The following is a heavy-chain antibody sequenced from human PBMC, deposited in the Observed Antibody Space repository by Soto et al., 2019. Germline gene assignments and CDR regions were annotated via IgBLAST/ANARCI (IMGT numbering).Heavy chain of an antibody. CDR3: ARGLSHEKVDS. CDR1: GGSLNSNNYY. J-gene: IGHJ4*02. V-gene: IGHV4-30-4*01. CDR2: IYSVRST. Sequence: QVQLQESGPGLVEPSQTLSLTCTVSGGSLNSNNYYWSWIRQPPGKGLEWIGHIYSVRSTYNNPSLESRVTISVDTSKNQFSLKLTSVPAADTAIYYCARGLSHEKVDSWGQGILVTVS.